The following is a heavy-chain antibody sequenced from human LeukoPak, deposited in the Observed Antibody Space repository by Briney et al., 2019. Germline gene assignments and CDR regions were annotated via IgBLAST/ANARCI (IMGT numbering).Heavy chain of an antibody. CDR1: GGSFSGYY. CDR2: INHSGST. V-gene: IGHV4-34*01. D-gene: IGHD4-11*01. Sequence: SETLSLTCAVYGGSFSGYYWSWIRQPPGKGLEWIGEINHSGSTNYNPSLKSRVTISVDTSKNQFSLKLSSVTAADTAVYYCARGNCSNYCNDYYYMDVWGKGTTVTVSS. J-gene: IGHJ6*03. CDR3: ARGNCSNYCNDYYYMDV.